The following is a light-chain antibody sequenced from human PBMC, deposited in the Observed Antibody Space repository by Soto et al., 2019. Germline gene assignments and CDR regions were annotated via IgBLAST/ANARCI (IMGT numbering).Light chain of an antibody. CDR3: SSFRNTNTLV. CDR1: NNDVGGYNY. CDR2: EVS. V-gene: IGLV2-14*01. Sequence: QSALTQPASVSGSSGQSITISCSGSNNDVGGYNYVSWYQQHPGKAPKLVIYEVSNRPSGVSGRFSGSKSGNTASLTISGLQADDEADYYCSSFRNTNTLVFGTGTKLTVL. J-gene: IGLJ1*01.